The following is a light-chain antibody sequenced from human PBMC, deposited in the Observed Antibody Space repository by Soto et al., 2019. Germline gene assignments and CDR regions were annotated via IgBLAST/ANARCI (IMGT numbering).Light chain of an antibody. CDR2: EVT. J-gene: IGLJ2*01. CDR3: SSYAGSKNVV. CDR1: SSDVGGYNY. Sequence: QSVLTQPPSASGSPGQSVTISCTGTSSDVGGYNYVSWYQQHPGKAPKLMIYEVTKQPSGVPDRFSGSKSGNTASLTVSGLQAEDEADYYCSSYAGSKNVVFGGGTKLTVL. V-gene: IGLV2-8*01.